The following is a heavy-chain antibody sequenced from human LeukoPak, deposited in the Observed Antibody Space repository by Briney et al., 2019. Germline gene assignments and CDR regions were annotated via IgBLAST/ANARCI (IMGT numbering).Heavy chain of an antibody. CDR1: GGSISSYY. CDR3: AREGYDSSGYLLDY. J-gene: IGHJ4*02. Sequence: NSSETLSLTCTVSGGSISSYYWSWIRQPPGKGLEWIGYIYYSGSTNYNPSLKSRVTISVDTSKNQFSLKLSSVTAADTAVYYCAREGYDSSGYLLDYWGQGTLVTVSS. V-gene: IGHV4-59*01. CDR2: IYYSGST. D-gene: IGHD3-22*01.